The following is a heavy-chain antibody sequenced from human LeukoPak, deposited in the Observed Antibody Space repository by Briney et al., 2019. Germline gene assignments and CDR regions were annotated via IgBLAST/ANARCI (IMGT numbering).Heavy chain of an antibody. Sequence: SQTLSLTCAISGGSVSNNSAAWNWIRQSPSRGLEWLGRTYYRSKWYNDYAVSMKSRITINPDTSKNQFSLQLNSVTPEDTAVYYCARDPRQWLDYYFDYWGQGTLVTVSS. CDR2: TYYRSKWYN. CDR3: ARDPRQWLDYYFDY. J-gene: IGHJ4*02. V-gene: IGHV6-1*01. D-gene: IGHD6-19*01. CDR1: GGSVSNNSAA.